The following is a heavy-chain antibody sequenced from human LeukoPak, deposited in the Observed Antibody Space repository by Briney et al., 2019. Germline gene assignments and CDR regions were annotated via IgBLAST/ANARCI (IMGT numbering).Heavy chain of an antibody. D-gene: IGHD4-11*01. V-gene: IGHV4-34*01. CDR3: ARAPYSNYADY. CDR2: INHSGST. Sequence: KSSETLSLTCAVYGGSFSGYYWSWIRQPPGKGLEWIGEINHSGSTNYNPSLKSRVTISVDTSKNQFSLKLSSVTAADTAVYYCARAPYSNYADYWGQGTLVTVSS. J-gene: IGHJ4*02. CDR1: GGSFSGYY.